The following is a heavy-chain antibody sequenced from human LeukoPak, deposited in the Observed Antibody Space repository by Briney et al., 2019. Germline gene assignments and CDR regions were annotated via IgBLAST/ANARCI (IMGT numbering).Heavy chain of an antibody. Sequence: GGSLRLSCAASGLTFSSYAMSWVRQAPGKGLEWVANIKQDGSEKYYVDSVKGRFTISRDNAKNSLYLQMNSLRAEDTAVYYCARVYGDYGYWGQGTLVTVSS. J-gene: IGHJ4*02. CDR3: ARVYGDYGY. V-gene: IGHV3-7*01. CDR2: IKQDGSEK. CDR1: GLTFSSYA. D-gene: IGHD4-17*01.